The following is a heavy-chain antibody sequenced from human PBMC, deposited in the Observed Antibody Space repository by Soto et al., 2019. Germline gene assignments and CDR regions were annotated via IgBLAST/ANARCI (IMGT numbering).Heavy chain of an antibody. CDR2: ITPFNGNT. D-gene: IGHD3-3*01. CDR1: GYTFTYRY. V-gene: IGHV1-45*02. J-gene: IGHJ6*02. CDR3: ARLGGYYDFWSGPYGMDV. Sequence: SVKVSCKASGYTFTYRYLHWVRQAPGQALEWMGWITPFNGNTNYAQKFQDRVTITRDRSMSTAYMELSSLRSEDTAMYYCARLGGYYDFWSGPYGMDVWGQGTTVTVSS.